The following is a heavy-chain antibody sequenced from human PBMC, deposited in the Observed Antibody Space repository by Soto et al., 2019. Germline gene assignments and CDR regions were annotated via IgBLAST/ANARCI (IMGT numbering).Heavy chain of an antibody. J-gene: IGHJ1*01. V-gene: IGHV3-66*01. Sequence: EVQLVESGGGLVKPGGSLRLSCAASGFTVSSNSMSWVRQAPGKGLEWVSVIYSGGSTYYADSVKGRFTISRDNSKNALLLQMNSLRADDTAVYYCARDFVHGDHPEYFQHWGQGTLVTVSS. CDR3: ARDFVHGDHPEYFQH. D-gene: IGHD4-17*01. CDR1: GFTVSSNS. CDR2: IYSGGST.